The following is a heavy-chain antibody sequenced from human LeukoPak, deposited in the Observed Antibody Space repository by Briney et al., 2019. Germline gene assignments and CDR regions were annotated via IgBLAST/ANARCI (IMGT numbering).Heavy chain of an antibody. CDR3: AREDYGDYDLDY. D-gene: IGHD4-17*01. Sequence: ASVKVSCKASGYTFTGYYMHWVRQAPGQGLEWMGRINPNSGGTNYAQKFQGRVTMTRDTSISTAYMELSRLRSDDTAVYYCAREDYGDYDLDYWGQGTLVTVSS. J-gene: IGHJ4*02. CDR1: GYTFTGYY. CDR2: INPNSGGT. V-gene: IGHV1-2*06.